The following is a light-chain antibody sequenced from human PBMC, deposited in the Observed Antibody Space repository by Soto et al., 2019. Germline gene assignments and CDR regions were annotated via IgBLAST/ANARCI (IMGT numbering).Light chain of an antibody. CDR2: GAS. CDR1: QDISIY. V-gene: IGKV1-27*01. Sequence: DIQMSQSPSSLSASAGDRVTITCRASQDISIYLAWYQQRSGKVPKLLIYGASTLQSGVPSRFSGSGSGTDFTLTINSLQPEDVATYYCQKYNRAPLTFGGGTTVEIK. CDR3: QKYNRAPLT. J-gene: IGKJ4*01.